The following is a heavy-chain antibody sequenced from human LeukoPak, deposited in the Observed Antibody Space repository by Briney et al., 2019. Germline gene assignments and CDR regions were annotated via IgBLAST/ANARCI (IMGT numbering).Heavy chain of an antibody. CDR3: STDAGLRAL. CDR1: GFTFGNAT. Sequence: PGGSLRLSCAASGFTFGNATMTWVRQAPGKGLEWVGRTKSITHGGTTDYAAPVKGRFTISRDDSKNTLYLQMDSLKTEDTAVYYCSTDAGLRALGGQGTLVTVSS. V-gene: IGHV3-15*01. D-gene: IGHD1-14*01. CDR2: TKSITHGGTT. J-gene: IGHJ4*02.